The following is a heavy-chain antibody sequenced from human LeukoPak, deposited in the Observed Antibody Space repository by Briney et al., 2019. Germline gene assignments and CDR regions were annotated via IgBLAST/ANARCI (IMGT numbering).Heavy chain of an antibody. CDR1: GGSFSGYY. D-gene: IGHD3-3*01. CDR2: INHSGST. V-gene: IGHV4-34*01. Sequence: SETLSLTCAVYGGSFSGYYWSLIRQPPGKGLEWIGEINHSGSTNYNPSLKSRVTISVDTSKNQFSLKLSSVTAADTAVYYCARELHYETYYFDYWGQGTLVTVSS. J-gene: IGHJ4*02. CDR3: ARELHYETYYFDY.